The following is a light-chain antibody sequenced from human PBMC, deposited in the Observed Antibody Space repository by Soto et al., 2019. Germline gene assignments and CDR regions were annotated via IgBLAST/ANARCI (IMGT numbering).Light chain of an antibody. CDR3: CSYAGSYTLL. CDR2: DVT. Sequence: QSALTQPRSVSGSPGQSVTISCTGSSSDVGGYNYVSWYQQHPGKAPKLMIYDVTKRPSGVPDRFSGSKSGNTASLTISGLQPEDEADYYCCSYAGSYTLLFGGGTQLTVL. J-gene: IGLJ2*01. V-gene: IGLV2-11*01. CDR1: SSDVGGYNY.